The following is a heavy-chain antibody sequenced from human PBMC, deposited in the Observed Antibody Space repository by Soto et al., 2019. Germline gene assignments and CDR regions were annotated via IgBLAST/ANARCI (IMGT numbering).Heavy chain of an antibody. D-gene: IGHD1-26*01. CDR2: ISGSGGTT. CDR3: AKPSSGTYYSFDS. Sequence: EVQLVESGGGLVKPGGSLRLSCAASGFTFSSYAMSWVRQAPGKGLEWVSVISGSGGTTYYADSVKGRFTISRDNSKNTLYLQMNSLRAEDTAIYYCAKPSSGTYYSFDSWGQGILVTVSS. V-gene: IGHV3-23*04. J-gene: IGHJ4*02. CDR1: GFTFSSYA.